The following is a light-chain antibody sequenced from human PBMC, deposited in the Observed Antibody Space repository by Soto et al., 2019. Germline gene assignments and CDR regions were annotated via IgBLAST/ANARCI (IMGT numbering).Light chain of an antibody. CDR2: KAS. CDR1: QSVDSW. V-gene: IGKV1-5*03. CDR3: QHYNDYSRM. Sequence: DIQMTQSPSTLSASIGDRVTITCRTSQSVDSWLAWYQQKPGKDPKLLIYKASSLQTGVPSRFSGSGSGSEFTLTISSLQPDDFATYYCQHYNDYSRMFGQGTKVEIK. J-gene: IGKJ1*01.